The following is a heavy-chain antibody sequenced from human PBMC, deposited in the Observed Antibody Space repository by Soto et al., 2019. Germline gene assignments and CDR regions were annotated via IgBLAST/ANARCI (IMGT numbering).Heavy chain of an antibody. V-gene: IGHV1-69*13. Sequence: ASVKVSCKASGGTFSSYAISWVRQAPGQGLEWMGGIIPIFGTANYAQKFQGRVTITADESTSTAYMELISLRSEDTAVYYCATRELPNYYCDGLGVWGQGTTVTVSS. CDR1: GGTFSSYA. CDR2: IIPIFGTA. CDR3: ATRELPNYYCDGLGV. D-gene: IGHD3-10*01. J-gene: IGHJ6*02.